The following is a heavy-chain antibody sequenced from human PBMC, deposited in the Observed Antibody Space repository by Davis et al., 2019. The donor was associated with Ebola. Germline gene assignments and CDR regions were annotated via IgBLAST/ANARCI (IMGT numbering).Heavy chain of an antibody. J-gene: IGHJ5*02. Sequence: SVKVSCKTSRGTFTNYAVNWVRQAPGQGLEWMGRIIPVVDTKDYAQKFQGRVTLTADKATNTADMELSGLRFDDTAVYYCARGKWFDPWGQGTLVSVTS. CDR2: IIPVVDTK. V-gene: IGHV1-69*04. CDR3: ARGKWFDP. CDR1: RGTFTNYA.